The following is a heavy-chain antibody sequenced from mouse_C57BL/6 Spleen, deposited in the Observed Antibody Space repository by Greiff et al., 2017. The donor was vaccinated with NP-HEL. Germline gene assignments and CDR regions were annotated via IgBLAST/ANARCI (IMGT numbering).Heavy chain of an antibody. CDR1: GYTFTSHD. D-gene: IGHD1-1*01. CDR2: IYPRDGST. V-gene: IGHV1-85*01. CDR3: ARRRDYYGSSSWFAY. Sequence: QVQLQQSGPELVKPGASVKLSCKASGYTFTSHDINWVKQRPGQGLEWIGWIYPRDGSTKYNEKFKGKATLTVDTSSSTAYMELHSLTSEDSAVYFCARRRDYYGSSSWFAYWGQGTLVTVSA. J-gene: IGHJ3*01.